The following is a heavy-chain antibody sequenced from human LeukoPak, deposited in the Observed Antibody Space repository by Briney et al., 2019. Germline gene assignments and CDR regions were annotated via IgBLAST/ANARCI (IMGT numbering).Heavy chain of an antibody. D-gene: IGHD6-13*01. Sequence: PGGSLRLSCAASGFTFSSYGMHWVRQAPGKGLEWVAVIWYDESNKYYADSVKGRFTISRDNSKNTLYLQMNSLRAEDTAVYYCAKDLVKAAADTDYWGQGTLVTVSS. CDR1: GFTFSSYG. CDR3: AKDLVKAAADTDY. CDR2: IWYDESNK. J-gene: IGHJ4*02. V-gene: IGHV3-33*06.